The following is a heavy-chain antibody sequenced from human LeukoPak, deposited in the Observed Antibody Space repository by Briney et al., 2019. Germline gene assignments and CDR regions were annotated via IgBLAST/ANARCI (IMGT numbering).Heavy chain of an antibody. D-gene: IGHD4-17*01. CDR2: INPSGGST. V-gene: IGHV1-46*01. CDR1: GYTFTSYY. J-gene: IGHJ2*01. Sequence: ASVKVSCKASGYTFTSYYMHWVRQAPGQGLEWMGIINPSGGSTSYAQKFQGRVTMTRDTSMSTVYMELSSLRSEDTAVYYCARDAARRDGDNPYWYFDLWGRGTLVTVSS. CDR3: ARDAARRDGDNPYWYFDL.